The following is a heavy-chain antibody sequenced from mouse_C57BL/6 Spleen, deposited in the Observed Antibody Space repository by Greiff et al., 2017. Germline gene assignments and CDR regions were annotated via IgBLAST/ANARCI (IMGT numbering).Heavy chain of an antibody. V-gene: IGHV1-82*01. D-gene: IGHD1-1*01. J-gene: IGHJ2*01. CDR1: GYAFSSSW. Sequence: QVQLQQSGPELVKPGASVKISCKASGYAFSSSWMNWVKQRPGKGLEWIGRMYPGDGDTNYNGKFKGKATLTADKSSSTAYMQLSSLTSEDSAVYFCARSRYYYGSSPYYFDYWGQGTTLTVSS. CDR2: MYPGDGDT. CDR3: ARSRYYYGSSPYYFDY.